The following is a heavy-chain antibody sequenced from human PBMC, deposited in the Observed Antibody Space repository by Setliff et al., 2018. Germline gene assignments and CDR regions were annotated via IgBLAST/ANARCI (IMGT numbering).Heavy chain of an antibody. Sequence: SETLSLTCSLELGSFTGYYWTWIRQVPGKGLEWIGGINHSGGINYNPSLKSRVTISLDQSMSQFSLKLSSVTAADTAVYYCARVGSGYDIDYWGQGTLVTVSS. CDR1: LGSFTGYY. V-gene: IGHV4-34*01. CDR3: ARVGSGYDIDY. D-gene: IGHD5-12*01. CDR2: INHSGGI. J-gene: IGHJ4*02.